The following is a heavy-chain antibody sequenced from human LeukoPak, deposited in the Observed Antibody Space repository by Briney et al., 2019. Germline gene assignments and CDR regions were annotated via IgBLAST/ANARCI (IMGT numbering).Heavy chain of an antibody. CDR3: TRRYNYDSSGYYYVRDAFDI. J-gene: IGHJ3*02. CDR1: GFTFDDYG. D-gene: IGHD3-22*01. Sequence: GGSLRLSCAASGFTFDDYGLSWVRQAPGKGLEWVSGINWNGGSTGYADSVKGRFTISRDNAKKSLYLQMNSLKTEDTAVYYRTRRYNYDSSGYYYVRDAFDIWGQGTMVTVSS. V-gene: IGHV3-20*04. CDR2: INWNGGST.